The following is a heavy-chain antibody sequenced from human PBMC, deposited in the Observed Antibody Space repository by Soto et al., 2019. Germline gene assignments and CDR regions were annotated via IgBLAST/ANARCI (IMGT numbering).Heavy chain of an antibody. V-gene: IGHV3-11*06. CDR3: ARELGYYYDSSGYYYRPCDY. CDR1: GFTFSDYY. J-gene: IGHJ4*02. D-gene: IGHD3-22*01. CDR2: ISSSSSYT. Sequence: GGSLRLSCAVSGFTFSDYYMSWIRNAQGKGLEWVSYISSSSSYTNYADSVKGRFTIAGDNAKNSLYLQMNSLRAEDTAVYYCARELGYYYDSSGYYYRPCDYWGQGTLVTVSS.